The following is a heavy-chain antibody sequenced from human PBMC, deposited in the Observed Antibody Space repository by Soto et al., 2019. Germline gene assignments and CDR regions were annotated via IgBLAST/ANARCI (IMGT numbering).Heavy chain of an antibody. Sequence: GASVKVSCKASGYTFTSYGISWVRQAPGQGLEWMGWISAYNGNTNYAQKLQGRVTMTTDTSTSTAYMELRSLRSDDTAVYYCAREPNYYDSSGYLYWGQGTLVTVSS. J-gene: IGHJ4*02. D-gene: IGHD3-22*01. CDR3: AREPNYYDSSGYLY. V-gene: IGHV1-18*04. CDR1: GYTFTSYG. CDR2: ISAYNGNT.